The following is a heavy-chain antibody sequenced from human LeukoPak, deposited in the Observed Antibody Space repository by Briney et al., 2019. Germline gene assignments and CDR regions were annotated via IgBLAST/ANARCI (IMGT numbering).Heavy chain of an antibody. J-gene: IGHJ1*01. CDR1: GFTFSSYW. Sequence: GGSLRLSCVASGFTFSSYWMHWVRQAPGKGLVWVSRITSDGSSTDNADSVKGRFTISRDNAKNSLYLQMSSLRAEDTAVYYCARLQGYDSRTEGGQGTLVTVSS. D-gene: IGHD3-22*01. CDR3: ARLQGYDSRTE. CDR2: ITSDGSST. V-gene: IGHV3-74*01.